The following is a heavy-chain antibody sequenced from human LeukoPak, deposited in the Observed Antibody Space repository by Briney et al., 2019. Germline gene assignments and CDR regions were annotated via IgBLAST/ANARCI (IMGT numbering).Heavy chain of an antibody. CDR1: GFSFSDYY. D-gene: IGHD5-12*01. Sequence: PGGSLGLSCAASGFSFSDYYMTWIRQAPGKGLEWVSYISSSGTTIYYADSVKGRFTISRGNAKNSLYLQMNSLRAEDTAVYYCARNRGYGGYDSDYWGQGTLVTVSS. CDR2: ISSSGTTI. V-gene: IGHV3-11*01. J-gene: IGHJ4*02. CDR3: ARNRGYGGYDSDY.